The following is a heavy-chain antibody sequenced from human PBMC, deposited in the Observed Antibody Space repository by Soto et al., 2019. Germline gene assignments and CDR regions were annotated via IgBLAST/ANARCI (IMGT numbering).Heavy chain of an antibody. CDR3: ARDRPQLQGFWSGYYTRDYYYGMDV. Sequence: EVQLVETGGGLIQPGGSLRLSCAASGFTVSSNYMSWVRQAPGKGLEWVSVIYSGGSTYYADSVKGRFTISRDNSKHTLYLKMNSLRAEDTAVYYCARDRPQLQGFWSGYYTRDYYYGMDVWGQGTTVTVSS. CDR2: IYSGGST. J-gene: IGHJ6*02. D-gene: IGHD3-3*01. V-gene: IGHV3-53*02. CDR1: GFTVSSNY.